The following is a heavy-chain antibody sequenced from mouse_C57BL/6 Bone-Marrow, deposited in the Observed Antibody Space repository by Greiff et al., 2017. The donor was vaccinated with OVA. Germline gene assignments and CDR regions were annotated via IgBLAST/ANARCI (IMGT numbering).Heavy chain of an antibody. V-gene: IGHV1-53*01. CDR2: INPSNGGT. CDR3: ARKGYGYGDFDY. CDR1: GYTFTSYW. D-gene: IGHD2-2*01. Sequence: QLQQPGTALVKPGASVKLSCKASGYTFTSYWMHWVKQRPGQGLEWIGNINPSNGGTNYNEKFKSKATLTVDKSSSTAYMQLSSLTSEDSAVYCCARKGYGYGDFDYWGQGTTLTVSS. J-gene: IGHJ2*01.